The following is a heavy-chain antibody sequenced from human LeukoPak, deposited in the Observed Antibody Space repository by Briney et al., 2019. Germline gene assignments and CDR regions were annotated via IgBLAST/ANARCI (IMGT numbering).Heavy chain of an antibody. CDR1: GYSISSGYY. CDR2: IYHSGST. J-gene: IGHJ4*02. V-gene: IGHV4-38-2*02. D-gene: IGHD3-10*01. CDR3: ARGRFGEWDY. Sequence: TSETLSLTCTVSGYSISSGYYWGWIRQPPGKGLEWIGSIYHSGSTYYNPSLKSRVTISVDTSKNQVSLKLSSVTAADTAVYYCARGRFGEWDYWGQGTLVTVSS.